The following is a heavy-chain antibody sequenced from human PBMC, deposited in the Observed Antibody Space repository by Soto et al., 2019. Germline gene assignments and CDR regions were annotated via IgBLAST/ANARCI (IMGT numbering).Heavy chain of an antibody. CDR1: GFTFSSYG. J-gene: IGHJ2*01. D-gene: IGHD3-10*01. V-gene: IGHV3-33*01. CDR2: IWSDGSNK. CDR3: ARDRGAWHFDL. Sequence: QVPLVESGGGVVQPGRSLRLSCVASGFTFSSYGMHWVRQAPGTGLEWVAVIWSDGSNKIYADSVKGRFTISKDNSKNTLYLQMNSLRAEDTAVYYCARDRGAWHFDLWGRGTLVTVSS.